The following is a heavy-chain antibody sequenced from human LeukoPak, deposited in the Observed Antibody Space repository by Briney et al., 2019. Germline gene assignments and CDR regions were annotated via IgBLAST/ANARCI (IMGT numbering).Heavy chain of an antibody. Sequence: TGGSLRLSCAASGFTFSSYSMNWVRQAPGKGLEWVSYISTSTIYYADSVKGRFTISRDNAKNSLYLQMNSLRAEDTAVYYCARGPIPDYWGQGTLVTVSS. J-gene: IGHJ4*02. CDR2: ISTSTI. CDR3: ARGPIPDY. CDR1: GFTFSSYS. D-gene: IGHD2-2*02. V-gene: IGHV3-48*01.